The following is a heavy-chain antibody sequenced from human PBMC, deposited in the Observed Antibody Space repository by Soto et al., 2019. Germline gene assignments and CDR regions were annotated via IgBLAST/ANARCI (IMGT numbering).Heavy chain of an antibody. Sequence: EVQLLESGGGLVQPGGSLRLSCAASGFTFSSYAMRWVRQAPVKGLEWVSAISGSGDSTYYADAVKGRFTIARDNSKNTLYLQMNSLRAEDTAVYYCARRGSGSYYDYWGQGTRVTVSP. D-gene: IGHD1-26*01. CDR1: GFTFSSYA. CDR3: ARRGSGSYYDY. V-gene: IGHV3-23*01. CDR2: ISGSGDST. J-gene: IGHJ4*02.